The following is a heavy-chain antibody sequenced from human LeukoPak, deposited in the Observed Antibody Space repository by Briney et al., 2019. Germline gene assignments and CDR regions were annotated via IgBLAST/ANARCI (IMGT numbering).Heavy chain of an antibody. V-gene: IGHV4-4*07. Sequence: SETLSLTCTVSGGSISSYYWSWIRQPAGKGLEWIGRVYPSGSADYNPSLKSRVTMSIDTSKNQFSLKLRSVTAADTAVYYCARDYTEQHNYARSGYYWKWFDPWGQGTLVTVSS. CDR2: VYPSGSA. J-gene: IGHJ5*02. D-gene: IGHD3-22*01. CDR3: ARDYTEQHNYARSGYYWKWFDP. CDR1: GGSISSYY.